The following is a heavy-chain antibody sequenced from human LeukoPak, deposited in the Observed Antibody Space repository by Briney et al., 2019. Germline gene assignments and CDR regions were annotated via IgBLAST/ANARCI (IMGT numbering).Heavy chain of an antibody. J-gene: IGHJ3*02. CDR2: IKEDGSEK. V-gene: IGHV3-7*03. D-gene: IGHD3-10*01. Sequence: GRSLRLSCAASGFTFSNYGMHWVRQAPGKGLEWVANIKEDGSEKYYVDSVKGRFTISRDNAKNSLYLHMNSLTAEDTAMYYCARDWVAGVPFDAFDIWGQGTMVSVSS. CDR3: ARDWVAGVPFDAFDI. CDR1: GFTFSNYG.